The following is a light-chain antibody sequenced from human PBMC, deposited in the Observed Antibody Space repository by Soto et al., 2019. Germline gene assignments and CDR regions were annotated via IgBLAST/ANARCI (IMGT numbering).Light chain of an antibody. CDR3: SSYTSSSTLGV. J-gene: IGLJ1*01. V-gene: IGLV2-14*01. CDR2: DVS. CDR1: SSDVGGYNY. Sequence: QSVLTQPASVSGSPGQSITISCTGTSSDVGGYNYVSWYQQYPGKAPKLMIFDVSNRPSGVSNRFSGSKSGNTASLTISGLQAEDEADYYCSSYTSSSTLGVFGTGTKGTVL.